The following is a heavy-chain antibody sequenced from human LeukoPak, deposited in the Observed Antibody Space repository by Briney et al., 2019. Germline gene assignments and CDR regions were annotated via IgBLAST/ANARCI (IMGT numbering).Heavy chain of an antibody. J-gene: IGHJ4*02. CDR3: ARTAKYYYGSETYYFFDY. Sequence: SETLSLTCTVSGGSISSYYWSWIRQPPGKGLEWIGYIYYSGSTNYNPSLKSRVTISVDTSKNQFSLKLSSVTAADTAVYYCARTAKYYYGSETYYFFDYWGQGTLVTVSS. V-gene: IGHV4-59*01. CDR2: IYYSGST. D-gene: IGHD3-10*01. CDR1: GGSISSYY.